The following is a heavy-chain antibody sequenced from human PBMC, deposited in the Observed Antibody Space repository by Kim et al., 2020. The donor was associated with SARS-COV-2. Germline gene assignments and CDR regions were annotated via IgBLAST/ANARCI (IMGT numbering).Heavy chain of an antibody. Sequence: SETLSLTCTVSGGSISSGSYYWSWIRQPAGKGLEWIGRIYTSGSTNYNPSLKSRVTISVDTSKNQFSLKLSSVTAADTAVYYCARASFSWPRCTSCYVRYYYYGMDVWGQGTTVTVSS. J-gene: IGHJ6*02. V-gene: IGHV4-61*02. CDR3: ARASFSWPRCTSCYVRYYYYGMDV. CDR1: GGSISSGSYY. D-gene: IGHD2-2*01. CDR2: IYTSGST.